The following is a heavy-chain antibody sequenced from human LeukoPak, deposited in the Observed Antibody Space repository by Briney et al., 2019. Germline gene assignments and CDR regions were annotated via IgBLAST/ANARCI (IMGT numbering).Heavy chain of an antibody. CDR3: AKANSGAWYSFFDF. CDR1: GFSFSNFA. D-gene: IGHD2-21*02. CDR2: ISGSGATT. J-gene: IGHJ4*02. V-gene: IGHV3-23*01. Sequence: GGALRLSCAASGFSFSNFAMSWGRQAPGKGLEWVAAISGSGATTYYGDSVKGRSTISRDNSNITLYLEMHSLRAEDTAVYYCAKANSGAWYSFFDFWGLGTLVTVAS.